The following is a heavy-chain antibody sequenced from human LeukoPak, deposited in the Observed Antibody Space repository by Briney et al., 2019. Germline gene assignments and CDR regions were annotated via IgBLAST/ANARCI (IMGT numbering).Heavy chain of an antibody. V-gene: IGHV1-24*01. CDR2: LDPEDGET. CDR3: ATLPLTGYYYYYMDV. Sequence: ASVKVSCKVSGYTLTELSMHWVRQAPGKGLEWMGGLDPEDGETIYAQKFQGRVTMTEDTSTDTAYMELSSLRSEDTAVYYCATLPLTGYYYYYMDVWGKGTTVTVSS. D-gene: IGHD1-14*01. CDR1: GYTLTELS. J-gene: IGHJ6*03.